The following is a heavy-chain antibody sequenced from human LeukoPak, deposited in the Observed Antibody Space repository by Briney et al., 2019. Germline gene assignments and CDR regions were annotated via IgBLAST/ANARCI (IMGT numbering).Heavy chain of an antibody. Sequence: SQTLSLTCTVSGASIRTANYYWSWIRQYPGKGLEWIGYMEYSVSTRYDPSLKSRVVISADTSKNQFSLKLSSVTAADTAVYYCARWGRGAAAGSGIDRFDYWGQGTLVTVSS. J-gene: IGHJ4*02. D-gene: IGHD6-13*01. V-gene: IGHV4-30-4*08. CDR2: MEYSVST. CDR1: GASIRTANYY. CDR3: ARWGRGAAAGSGIDRFDY.